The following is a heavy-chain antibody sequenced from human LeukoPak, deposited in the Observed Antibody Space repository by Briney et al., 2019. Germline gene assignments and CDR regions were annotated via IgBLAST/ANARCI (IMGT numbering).Heavy chain of an antibody. CDR3: ARHPPLHLYGDYVLSYYGMDV. CDR1: GGSISSSSYY. Sequence: PSETLSLTCTVSGGSISSSSYYWGWIRQPPGKGLEWIGSIYYSGSTYYNPSLKSRVTISVDMSKNQFSLKLSSVTAADTAVYYCARHPPLHLYGDYVLSYYGMDVWGQGTTVTVSS. CDR2: IYYSGST. V-gene: IGHV4-39*01. J-gene: IGHJ6*02. D-gene: IGHD4-17*01.